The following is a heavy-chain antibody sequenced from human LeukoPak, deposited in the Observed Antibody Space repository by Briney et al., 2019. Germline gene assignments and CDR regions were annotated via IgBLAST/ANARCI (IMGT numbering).Heavy chain of an antibody. CDR2: IYYSGST. CDR1: GGSISSYY. V-gene: IGHV4-59*08. D-gene: IGHD4-17*01. J-gene: IGHJ4*02. CDR3: ARGRVRWPFDY. Sequence: PSETLSLTCTVSGGSISSYYWSWIRQPPGKGLEWIGYIYYSGSTNYNPSLKSRVTISVDTSKNQFSLKLSSVTAADTAVYYCARGRVRWPFDYWGQGTLVTVSS.